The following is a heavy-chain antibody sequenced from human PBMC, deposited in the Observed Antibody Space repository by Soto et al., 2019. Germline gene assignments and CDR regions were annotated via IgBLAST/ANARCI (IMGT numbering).Heavy chain of an antibody. Sequence: PXGSLRLSCAAAGFKFIDYYMSWNRKAPGKGLEWVSYISSSGSTIYYADSVKGRFTISRDNAKNSLYLQMNSLRDEDTAVYYCARAVVEMATIGAFDIWGQGKMVTVSS. J-gene: IGHJ3*02. CDR3: ARAVVEMATIGAFDI. D-gene: IGHD2-15*01. V-gene: IGHV3-11*01. CDR2: ISSSGSTI. CDR1: GFKFIDYY.